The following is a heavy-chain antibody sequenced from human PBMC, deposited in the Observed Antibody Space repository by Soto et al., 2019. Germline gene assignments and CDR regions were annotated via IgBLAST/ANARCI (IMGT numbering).Heavy chain of an antibody. D-gene: IGHD2-2*01. J-gene: IGHJ6*02. CDR2: INHSGSI. CDR1: GGSFSGYY. CDR3: ARVPTRHYYYYDGMDV. Sequence: SETLSLTCAVYGGSFSGYYWSWIRQPPGKGLEWIGEINHSGSINYNVSLKSRVTISVDTSRNQFSLKLSSVTAADAALYYCARVPTRHYYYYDGMDVWGQGPTVTVSS. V-gene: IGHV4-34*01.